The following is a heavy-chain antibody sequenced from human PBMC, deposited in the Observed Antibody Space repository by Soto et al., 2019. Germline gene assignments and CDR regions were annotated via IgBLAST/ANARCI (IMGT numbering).Heavy chain of an antibody. D-gene: IGHD6-13*01. CDR2: ISGSGGST. J-gene: IGHJ4*02. CDR1: GFTFSSYA. CDR3: AYSSTPFDY. V-gene: IGHV3-23*01. Sequence: EVQLLESGGGLVQPGGSLRLSCAASGFTFSSYAMSWVRQAPGKGLEWVSAISGSGGSTYYADSVKGRFNISRDNSKNTLYLQMHSLRAEDTAVYDCAYSSTPFDYWGQGTLVTVSS.